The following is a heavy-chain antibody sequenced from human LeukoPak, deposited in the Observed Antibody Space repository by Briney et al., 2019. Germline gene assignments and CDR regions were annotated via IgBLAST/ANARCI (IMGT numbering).Heavy chain of an antibody. Sequence: PGRSLRLSCAASGFTFSSYAMHWVRQAPGKGLEWVAVISYDGSNKYYADSVKGRFTISRDNSKNTLYLQMNSLRAEDTAVYYCARDQDDFWSGHYFDYWGQGTLVTVSS. V-gene: IGHV3-30-3*01. CDR2: ISYDGSNK. J-gene: IGHJ4*02. D-gene: IGHD3-3*01. CDR3: ARDQDDFWSGHYFDY. CDR1: GFTFSSYA.